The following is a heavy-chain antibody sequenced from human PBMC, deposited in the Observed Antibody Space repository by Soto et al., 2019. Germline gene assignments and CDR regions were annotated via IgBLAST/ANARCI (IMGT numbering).Heavy chain of an antibody. CDR1: GYTFTSYA. V-gene: IGHV1-3*01. Sequence: ASVKVSCKASGYTFTSYAMHWVRQAPGQRLEWMGWINAGNGNTNYAQKLQGRVTMTKDTSTSTAYMELRSLRSDDTAVYYCARECSRLYSSGWYDLCRPPDYWGQGTLVTVSS. CDR3: ARECSRLYSSGWYDLCRPPDY. CDR2: INAGNGNT. J-gene: IGHJ4*02. D-gene: IGHD6-19*01.